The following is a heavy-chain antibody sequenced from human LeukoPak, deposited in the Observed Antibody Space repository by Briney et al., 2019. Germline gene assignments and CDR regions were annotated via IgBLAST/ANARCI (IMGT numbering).Heavy chain of an antibody. J-gene: IGHJ4*02. CDR1: GVTVSSKY. V-gene: IGHV3-53*01. Sequence: GGSLRLSWADSGVTVSSKYINGVRQAQGKGVEWFSFIYTLRTTSYAESVRARFTISTHNSKNTLYLHMTSLRAEDTAVYYCARVDVYNWYYFDYWGQGTLVTVSS. CDR3: ARVDVYNWYYFDY. CDR2: IYTLRTT. D-gene: IGHD1-20*01.